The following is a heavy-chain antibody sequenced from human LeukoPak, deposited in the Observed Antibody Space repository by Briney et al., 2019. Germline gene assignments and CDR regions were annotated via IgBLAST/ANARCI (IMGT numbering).Heavy chain of an antibody. Sequence: SETLSLTCTVSGGSISGSSYSWGWIRQPPGKGLEWIGTIYYSGSTYYNPSLKSRVTISEDTSKNQFSLNLSSVTAADTAVYYCARYASSGYYRYYFDYWGQGTLVTVSS. D-gene: IGHD3-22*01. CDR3: ARYASSGYYRYYFDY. J-gene: IGHJ4*02. CDR1: GGSISGSSYS. CDR2: IYYSGST. V-gene: IGHV4-39*01.